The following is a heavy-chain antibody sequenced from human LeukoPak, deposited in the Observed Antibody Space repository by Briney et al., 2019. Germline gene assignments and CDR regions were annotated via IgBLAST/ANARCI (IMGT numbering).Heavy chain of an antibody. CDR2: ISDSGGST. D-gene: IGHD6-13*01. V-gene: IGHV3-23*01. Sequence: GGSLRLSCAASGFTFSSYAMSWVRHAPGKGLEWVSAISDSGGSTNYADSVKGRFTISRDNSKNTLYLQMNSLRAEDTAVYYCAKRRSSTWYYFDYWGQGTLVTVSS. J-gene: IGHJ4*02. CDR1: GFTFSSYA. CDR3: AKRRSSTWYYFDY.